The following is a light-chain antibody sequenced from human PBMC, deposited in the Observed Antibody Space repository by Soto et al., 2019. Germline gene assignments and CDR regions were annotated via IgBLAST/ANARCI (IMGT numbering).Light chain of an antibody. CDR3: HLWDSDSGHGV. CDR2: DDS. V-gene: IGLV3-21*02. J-gene: IGLJ3*02. CDR1: DIGSKS. Sequence: SYELTQPPSVSVAPGQTARITCGGNDIGSKSVHWYRQKPGQAPALVMYDDSDRPSGIPDRLSGSNSGGTATLTISRVEVGDEADYHCHLWDSDSGHGVFGGGTKLTVL.